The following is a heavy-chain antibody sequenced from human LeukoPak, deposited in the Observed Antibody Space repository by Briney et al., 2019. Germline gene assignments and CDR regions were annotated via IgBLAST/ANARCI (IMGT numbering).Heavy chain of an antibody. CDR2: IYYSGSS. D-gene: IGHD4-17*01. Sequence: PSETLSLTCTVSGGSIRSGDYYWSWIRQPPGKGLEWIGYIYYSGSSYYNSSLKSRVTISVDTSKNQLSLRLSSVTAADTAVYYCARFVKGINGDYTRFDYWGQGTLVTVSS. V-gene: IGHV4-30-4*01. CDR3: ARFVKGINGDYTRFDY. J-gene: IGHJ4*02. CDR1: GGSIRSGDYY.